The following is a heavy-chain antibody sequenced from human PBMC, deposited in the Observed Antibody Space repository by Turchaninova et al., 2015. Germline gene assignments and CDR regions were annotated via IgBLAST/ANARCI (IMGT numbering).Heavy chain of an antibody. CDR1: GFMFSKYD. D-gene: IGHD3-3*01. V-gene: IGHV3-23*01. Sequence: EVQLLQSGGGLVQPGGSVRLSCEASGFMFSKYDMSWVRQAPGTGMEGVATINGNGDRTYYADAGQGRLTIARDKSNNTFFLQMNGWSADNTAIYYWARGGGFLHLFDPWIQGTLVTVSA. CDR2: INGNGDRT. J-gene: IGHJ5*02. CDR3: ARGGGFLHLFDP.